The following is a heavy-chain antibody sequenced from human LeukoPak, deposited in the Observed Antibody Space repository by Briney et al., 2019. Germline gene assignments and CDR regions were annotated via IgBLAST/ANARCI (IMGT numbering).Heavy chain of an antibody. CDR1: GFTFRSYA. Sequence: GGSLRLSCAASGFTFRSYAMSWVRQAPGKGLEWVSAISAGGGGTYHADSVKGRFTISRDNSKNTLFLQMNTLRAEDTAVYYCAKGSSSGRPYFFDYWGPGTLVTVSS. D-gene: IGHD6-19*01. CDR3: AKGSSSGRPYFFDY. J-gene: IGHJ4*02. CDR2: ISAGGGGT. V-gene: IGHV3-23*01.